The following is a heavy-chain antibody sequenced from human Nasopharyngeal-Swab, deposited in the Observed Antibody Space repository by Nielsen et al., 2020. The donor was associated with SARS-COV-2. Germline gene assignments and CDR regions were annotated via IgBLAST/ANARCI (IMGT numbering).Heavy chain of an antibody. CDR3: ARDELMVYYYYGMDV. D-gene: IGHD2-8*01. J-gene: IGHJ6*02. V-gene: IGHV4-4*02. Sequence: WIRQRPGKGLEWIGEIYHSGSTNYNPSLKSRVTISVDKSKNQFSLKLSSVTAADTAVYYCARDELMVYYYYGMDVWGQGTTVTVSS. CDR2: IYHSGST.